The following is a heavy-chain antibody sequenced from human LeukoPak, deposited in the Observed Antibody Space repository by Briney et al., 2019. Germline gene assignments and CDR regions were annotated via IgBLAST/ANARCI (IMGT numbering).Heavy chain of an antibody. CDR2: ISTTGRYI. CDR3: ARRAGSYSHSYDY. Sequence: GGSLRLSCAASGSTFSSYSMHWVRQAPGKGLEWVSSISTTGRYIYYADSVRGRFIISKDNSKNTLYLQMNSLRAEDTAVYYCARRAGSYSHSYDYWGQGTLVTVSS. V-gene: IGHV3-21*04. J-gene: IGHJ4*02. CDR1: GSTFSSYS. D-gene: IGHD2-15*01.